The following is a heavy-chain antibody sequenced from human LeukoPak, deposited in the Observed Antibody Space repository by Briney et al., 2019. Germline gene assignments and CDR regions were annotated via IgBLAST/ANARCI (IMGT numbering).Heavy chain of an antibody. CDR3: ARTFAGKYCGGDCYITLDY. CDR2: IIPIFGTA. J-gene: IGHJ4*02. CDR1: GGTFSSYA. Sequence: SVKVSYKASGGTFSSYAISWVRQAPGQGLEWMGGIIPIFGTANYAQKFQGRVTITTDESTSTAYMELSSLRSEDTAVYYCARTFAGKYCGGDCYITLDYWGQGTLVTVSS. V-gene: IGHV1-69*05. D-gene: IGHD2-21*02.